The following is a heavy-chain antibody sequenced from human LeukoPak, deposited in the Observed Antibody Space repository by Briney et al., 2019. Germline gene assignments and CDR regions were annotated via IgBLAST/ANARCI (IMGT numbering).Heavy chain of an antibody. CDR1: GGSISSYY. D-gene: IGHD5-12*01. CDR3: AREGGYDSSFDY. V-gene: IGHV4-59*01. J-gene: IGHJ4*02. CDR2: IYYSGST. Sequence: PSETLSLTCTVSGGSISSYYWSWIRQPPGKGLEWIGYIYYSGSTNYNPSLKSRVTISVDTSKNQFSLKLSSVTAADTAVYYCAREGGYDSSFDYWGQGTLVTVSS.